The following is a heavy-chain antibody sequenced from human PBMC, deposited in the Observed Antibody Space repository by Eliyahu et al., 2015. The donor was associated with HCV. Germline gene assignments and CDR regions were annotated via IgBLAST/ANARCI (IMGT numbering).Heavy chain of an antibody. Sequence: QVQLQQWGAGLLKPSETLSLTCAVYGGSFSNFYWSWIRQPPGKGLEWIGEVNHRGRTNYNPSLRGRVTVSEDTSKSQFSLTLSSVTAADTAVYYCARGRGTYCSGASCQDAFDYWGQGTLVTVSS. CDR3: ARGRGTYCSGASCQDAFDY. CDR1: GGSFSNFY. V-gene: IGHV4-34*01. D-gene: IGHD2-15*01. J-gene: IGHJ4*02. CDR2: VNHRGRT.